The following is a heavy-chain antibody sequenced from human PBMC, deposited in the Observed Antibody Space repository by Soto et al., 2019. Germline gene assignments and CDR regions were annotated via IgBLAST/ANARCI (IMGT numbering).Heavy chain of an antibody. CDR2: IIPIFGTA. CDR1: GGTFSSYA. CDR3: ARVRGGGSYRAEYFQH. Sequence: VASVKVSCKASGGTFSSYAISWVRQAPGQGLEWMGGIIPIFGTANYAQKFQGRVTITADESTSTAYMELSSLRSEDTAVYYCARVRGGGSYRAEYFQHWGQGTLVTVSS. J-gene: IGHJ1*01. D-gene: IGHD1-26*01. V-gene: IGHV1-69*13.